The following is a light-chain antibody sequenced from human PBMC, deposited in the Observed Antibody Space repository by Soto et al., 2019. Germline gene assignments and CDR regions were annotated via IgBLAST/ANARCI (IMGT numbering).Light chain of an antibody. CDR2: LEGSGSH. V-gene: IGLV4-60*02. J-gene: IGLJ7*01. Sequence: QLVLTQSSSASASLGSSVKLTCTLSSGHSSYIIAWHQQQPGKAPRFLMKLEGSGSHNKGSGVPDRFSGSSSGADRYLTISNLQFEDEADYYCATWDRNTHVFGIGTQLTVL. CDR3: ATWDRNTHV. CDR1: SGHSSYI.